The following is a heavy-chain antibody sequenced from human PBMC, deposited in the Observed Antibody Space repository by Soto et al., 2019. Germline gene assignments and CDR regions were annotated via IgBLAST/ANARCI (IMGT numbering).Heavy chain of an antibody. V-gene: IGHV3-23*01. J-gene: IGHJ4*02. CDR2: ISRSGGST. CDR1: GFTFNSYA. D-gene: IGHD3-3*01. CDR3: AIYRVWLLHHFDY. Sequence: EVQLLESGGGLVQPGGSLRLSCAASGFTFNSYAMTWVRQAPGKALEWVSAISRSGGSTYYADSVKGRFTISRDNSKKTEYLQMNGMAVYDRAGKYRAIYRVWLLHHFDYWGQGTLVTVSS.